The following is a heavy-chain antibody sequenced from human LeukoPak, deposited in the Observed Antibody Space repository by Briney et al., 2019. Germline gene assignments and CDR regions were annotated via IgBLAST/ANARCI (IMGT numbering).Heavy chain of an antibody. Sequence: SETLSLTCTVSGGSISSGSFFWGWIRQPPGKGLEWIGNIYYSGTTYYNPSLKSRVTISVDTSKIQFSLKLNSVTAADTAVYYCARLRVTPVSGALDYWGQGTLVTVSS. CDR2: IYYSGTT. D-gene: IGHD2-21*02. CDR1: GGSISSGSFF. CDR3: ARLRVTPVSGALDY. J-gene: IGHJ4*02. V-gene: IGHV4-39*01.